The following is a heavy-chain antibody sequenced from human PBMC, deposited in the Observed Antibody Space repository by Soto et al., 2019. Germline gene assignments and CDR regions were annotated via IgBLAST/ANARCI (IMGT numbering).Heavy chain of an antibody. V-gene: IGHV3-11*01. CDR2: ISSSGSTI. CDR3: ARPKALTYYYDSSGPIQYFQH. Sequence: QVQLVESGGGLVKPGGSLRLSCAASGFTFSDYYMSWIRQAPGKGLEWVSYISSSGSTIYYADSVKGRFTISRDNDKNLLYLQMNSLRAEDTAVYYCARPKALTYYYDSSGPIQYFQHWGQGTLVTVSS. J-gene: IGHJ1*01. CDR1: GFTFSDYY. D-gene: IGHD3-22*01.